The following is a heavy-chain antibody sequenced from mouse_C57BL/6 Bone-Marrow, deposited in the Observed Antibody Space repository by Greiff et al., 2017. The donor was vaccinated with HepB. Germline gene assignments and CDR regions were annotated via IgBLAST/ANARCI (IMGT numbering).Heavy chain of an antibody. V-gene: IGHV5-17*01. J-gene: IGHJ3*01. D-gene: IGHD1-1*01. CDR3: ARGYYYGSFAY. CDR1: GFTFSDYG. Sequence: EVQVVESGGGLVKPGGSLKLSCAASGFTFSDYGMHWVRQAPEKGLEWVAYISSGSSTIYYADTVKGRFTISRDNAKNTLFLQMTSLRSEDTAMYYCARGYYYGSFAYWGQGTLVTVSA. CDR2: ISSGSSTI.